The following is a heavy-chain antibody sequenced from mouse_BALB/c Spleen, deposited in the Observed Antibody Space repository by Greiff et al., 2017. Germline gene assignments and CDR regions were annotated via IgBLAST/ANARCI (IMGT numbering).Heavy chain of an antibody. D-gene: IGHD1-1*01. V-gene: IGHV5-6-5*01. CDR2: ISSGGST. CDR3: ATLYYGSSYYFDY. J-gene: IGHJ2*01. Sequence: EVHLVESGGGLVKPGGSLKLSCAASGFTFSSYAMSWVRQTPEKRLEWVASISSGGSTYYPDSVKGRFTISRDNARNILYLQMSSLRSEDTAMYYCATLYYGSSYYFDYWGQGTTLTVSS. CDR1: GFTFSSYA.